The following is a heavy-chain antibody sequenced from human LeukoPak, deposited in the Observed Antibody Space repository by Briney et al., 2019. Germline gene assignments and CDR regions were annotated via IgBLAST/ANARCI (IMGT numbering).Heavy chain of an antibody. Sequence: PGGSLRLSCVASGFPFSYYTMNWVRQAPGKGLEFVSSIISTSSSRTYADSVRGRFTIARDNAKNSLYLQMDSLRAEDTAVYYCAPEDTAMVEHLDFDYWGQGTLVTVSS. D-gene: IGHD5-18*01. CDR2: IISTSSSR. J-gene: IGHJ4*02. V-gene: IGHV3-21*01. CDR3: APEDTAMVEHLDFDY. CDR1: GFPFSYYT.